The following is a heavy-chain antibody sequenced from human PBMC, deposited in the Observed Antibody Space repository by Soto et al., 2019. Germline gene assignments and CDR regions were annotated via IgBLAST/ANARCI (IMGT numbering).Heavy chain of an antibody. V-gene: IGHV4-39*01. J-gene: IGHJ6*02. Sequence: QLPLHESGPGLVKPSDTLSLTCTVSPDSIASSSYFWGWIRQPPGKGLEWIGTISYRGNTYYNPSLKSRVTISFDTSKNQFSLKLTSVTAADTAVYYCARHPAATVMSSYGMDVWGQGTTVTVSS. CDR3: ARHPAATVMSSYGMDV. CDR1: PDSIASSSYF. CDR2: ISYRGNT. D-gene: IGHD4-4*01.